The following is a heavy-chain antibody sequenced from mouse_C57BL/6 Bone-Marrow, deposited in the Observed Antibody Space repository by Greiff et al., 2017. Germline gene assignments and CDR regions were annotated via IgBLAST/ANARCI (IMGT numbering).Heavy chain of an antibody. V-gene: IGHV1-81*01. D-gene: IGHD1-1*01. J-gene: IGHJ3*01. CDR1: GYTFTSYG. CDR3: ARRPLYYGSREFAY. Sequence: QVQLQQSGAELARPGASVKLSCTASGYTFTSYGIRWVKQRTGQGLEWIGEIYPRSGNTYYNEKFKGKAPMTADKSSSTAYMELRSLTSEDSAVYFCARRPLYYGSREFAYWGQGTLVTVSA. CDR2: IYPRSGNT.